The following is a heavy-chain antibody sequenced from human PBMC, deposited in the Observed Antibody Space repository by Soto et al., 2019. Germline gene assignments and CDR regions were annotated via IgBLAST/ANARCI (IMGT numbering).Heavy chain of an antibody. Sequence: GSLRLSCAPSGFAFSSYSMNWVRQAPGKGLEWVSFISSISSSIYYADSVKGRFIISRDNAKNSLYLQMNSLRAEDTVVYYCARDSGEHLFRRGFYYYYMDVCGKGTTVTVSS. J-gene: IGHJ6*03. CDR1: GFAFSSYS. V-gene: IGHV3-21*01. CDR2: ISSISSSI. D-gene: IGHD3-10*01. CDR3: ARDSGEHLFRRGFYYYYMDV.